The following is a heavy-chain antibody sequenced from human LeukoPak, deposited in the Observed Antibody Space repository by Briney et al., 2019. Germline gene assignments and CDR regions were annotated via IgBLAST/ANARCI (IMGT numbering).Heavy chain of an antibody. V-gene: IGHV4-59*12. CDR3: AREYYASGSNGAFDY. D-gene: IGHD3-10*01. CDR2: IYYNGNT. J-gene: IGHJ4*02. CDR1: GGSISTYY. Sequence: PSETLSLTCSVSGGSISTYYWSWIRQTPGRGLDWIGYIYYNGNTNYNPSLKSRVTILVDTSKDQFSLNLSSVTAADTAVYYCAREYYASGSNGAFDYWGQGILVTVSS.